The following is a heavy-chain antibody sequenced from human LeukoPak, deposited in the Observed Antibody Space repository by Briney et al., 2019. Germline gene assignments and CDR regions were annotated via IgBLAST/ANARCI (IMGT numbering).Heavy chain of an antibody. D-gene: IGHD4-17*01. CDR3: ARVLVTKGWAFDI. Sequence: SETLSLTCTVSGGSINSDNYFWNWIRQPAGKGLEWIGRIYTSGSTNYNPSLKSRVTISVDTSKNQFSLKLSSVTAADTAVYYCARVLVTKGWAFDIWGQGTMVTVSS. CDR2: IYTSGST. CDR1: GGSINSDNYF. J-gene: IGHJ3*02. V-gene: IGHV4-61*02.